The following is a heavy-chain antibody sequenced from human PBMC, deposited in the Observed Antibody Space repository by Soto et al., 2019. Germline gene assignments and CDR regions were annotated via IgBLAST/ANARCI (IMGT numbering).Heavy chain of an antibody. D-gene: IGHD3-9*01. CDR2: INPSGGST. CDR1: GYTFTSYY. CDR3: ARDSEVLRYFDWFPHNEYYYYYMDV. J-gene: IGHJ6*03. Sequence: ASVKVSCKASGYTFTSYYMHWVRQAPGQGLEWMGIINPSGGSTSYAQKFQGRVTMTRDTSTSTVYMELSSLRSEDTAVYYCARDSEVLRYFDWFPHNEYYYYYMDVWGKGTTVTSP. V-gene: IGHV1-46*03.